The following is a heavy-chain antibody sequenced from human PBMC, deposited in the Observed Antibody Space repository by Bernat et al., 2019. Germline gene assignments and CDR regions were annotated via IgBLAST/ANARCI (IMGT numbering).Heavy chain of an antibody. J-gene: IGHJ4*02. CDR1: GFTFGSYA. Sequence: EVQVLESGGGLVQPGGSLRLSCAASGFTFGSYAMSWVRQAPGKGLEWVSAISGSGDRTYYADSVKGRFTISRDNSKNTLYLQMNSLRAEDTAVYYCAKDKGLDYWGQGTLVTVSS. V-gene: IGHV3-23*01. CDR3: AKDKGLDY. CDR2: ISGSGDRT.